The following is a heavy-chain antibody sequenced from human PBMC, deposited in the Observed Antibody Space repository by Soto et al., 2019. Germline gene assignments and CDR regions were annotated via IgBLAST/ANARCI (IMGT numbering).Heavy chain of an antibody. Sequence: EVQLLESGGGLVQPGGSLRLSCAASGFTFSSYAMSWVRQAPGKGLEWVSVISGSGGSTNYADSVKGRFTISRDNSKSTLYLQRNSLRAEDTAVYYCAKDIVVVVAATPDWFDPWGQGTLVTVSS. CDR2: ISGSGGST. CDR1: GFTFSSYA. V-gene: IGHV3-23*01. J-gene: IGHJ5*02. CDR3: AKDIVVVVAATPDWFDP. D-gene: IGHD2-15*01.